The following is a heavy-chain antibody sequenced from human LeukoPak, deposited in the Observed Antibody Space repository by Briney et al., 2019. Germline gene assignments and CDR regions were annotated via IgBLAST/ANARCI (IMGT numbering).Heavy chain of an antibody. Sequence: GESLKISCKGSGYSFTSYWIGWVRQMPGKGLEWLGIIYPGDSDTRYSPSFQGQVTISADKSISTAYLQWSSLKASDTAMYYCARHSRWLPAALDYWGQGTLVTVSS. CDR1: GYSFTSYW. CDR2: IYPGDSDT. D-gene: IGHD3-22*01. V-gene: IGHV5-51*01. J-gene: IGHJ4*02. CDR3: ARHSRWLPAALDY.